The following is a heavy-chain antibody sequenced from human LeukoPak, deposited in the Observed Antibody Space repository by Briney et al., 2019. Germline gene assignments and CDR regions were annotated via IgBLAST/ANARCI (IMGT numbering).Heavy chain of an antibody. CDR1: GFTFSSYS. J-gene: IGHJ4*02. CDR2: ISSSSSTI. D-gene: IGHD2-15*01. V-gene: IGHV3-48*02. Sequence: GGSLGLSCAASGFTFSSYSMNWVRQAPGKGLEWVSYISSSSSTIYYADSVKGRFTISRDNAKNSLYLQMNSLRDEDTAVYYCARDFGCSGGSCYGPPPPDYWGQGTLVTVSS. CDR3: ARDFGCSGGSCYGPPPPDY.